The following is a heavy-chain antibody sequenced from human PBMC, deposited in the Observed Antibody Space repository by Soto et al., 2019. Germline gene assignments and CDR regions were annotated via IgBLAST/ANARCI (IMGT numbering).Heavy chain of an antibody. CDR2: ISGSGGST. D-gene: IGHD7-27*01. J-gene: IGHJ4*02. CDR1: GFTFSIFA. Sequence: LRLSCAASGFTFSIFAMSWVRQSPGKGLEWVSTISGSGGSTYYADAVKGRFTISRDNSMGTLYLQMKSLRVEDTAIYYCAKEVSLGSTVDLGYWGQGALVTVSS. CDR3: AKEVSLGSTVDLGY. V-gene: IGHV3-23*01.